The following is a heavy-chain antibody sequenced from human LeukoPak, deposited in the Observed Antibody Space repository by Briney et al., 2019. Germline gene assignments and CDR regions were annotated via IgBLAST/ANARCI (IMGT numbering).Heavy chain of an antibody. CDR2: ISGSGSVT. CDR1: GFSFSSYA. Sequence: GGSLRLSCAASGFSFSSYAMSWVRQAPGKGLEWVSVISGSGSVTYYVDSVKGRFTISRDNSKNTLYLQMNSLRVEDTAIYYCAKGRGYCTGGSCYSDYWGQGTLVTVSS. V-gene: IGHV3-23*01. CDR3: AKGRGYCTGGSCYSDY. D-gene: IGHD2-15*01. J-gene: IGHJ4*02.